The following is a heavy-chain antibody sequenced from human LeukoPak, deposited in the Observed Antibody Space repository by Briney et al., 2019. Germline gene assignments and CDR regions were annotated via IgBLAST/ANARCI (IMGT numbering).Heavy chain of an antibody. Sequence: PGGSLRLSCAASGFSFSSYAMSWVRQAPGKGLEWVSVISDSGGTTYYADSVKGRFTISRDNSKNTLYLQMNSLRAEDTAVYYCATGLNNGWYTYGDWGQGTLVTVSS. CDR2: ISDSGGTT. CDR1: GFSFSSYA. V-gene: IGHV3-23*01. CDR3: ATGLNNGWYTYGD. J-gene: IGHJ4*02. D-gene: IGHD6-19*01.